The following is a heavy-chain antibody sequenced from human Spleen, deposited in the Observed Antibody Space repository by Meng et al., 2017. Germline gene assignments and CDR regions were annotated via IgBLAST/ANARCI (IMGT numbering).Heavy chain of an antibody. Sequence: SETLSLTCAVSGYSISSGYYWGWIRQPPGKGLEWIGSIYHSGSTYYNPSLKRRVTILVDTSKNQFSLKLSSVTAADTAVYYCARVVGSGYYYYYDYWGQGTLVTVSS. CDR3: ARVVGSGYYYYYDY. CDR2: IYHSGST. CDR1: GYSISSGYY. J-gene: IGHJ4*02. V-gene: IGHV4-38-2*01. D-gene: IGHD3-22*01.